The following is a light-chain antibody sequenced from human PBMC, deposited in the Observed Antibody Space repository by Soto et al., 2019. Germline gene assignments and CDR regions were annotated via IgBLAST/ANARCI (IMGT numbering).Light chain of an antibody. J-gene: IGKJ1*01. CDR1: QSISTW. CDR2: KAS. V-gene: IGKV1-5*03. CDR3: EQYNSYWT. Sequence: DTQRTPSPPSLSASVGDRVTITCRASQSISTWLAWYQQKPGRAPKLLIYKASSLESGVPSRFSGSGYGTEFTLTISSLQPDDFATYYCEQYNSYWTFGQGAKVDVK.